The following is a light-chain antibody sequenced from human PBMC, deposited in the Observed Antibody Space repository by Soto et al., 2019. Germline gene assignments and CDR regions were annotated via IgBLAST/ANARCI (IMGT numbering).Light chain of an antibody. CDR1: QDISNY. V-gene: IGKV1-33*01. Sequence: DIQMTQSPSSLSASVGDRVTITCQASQDISNYLNWYQQKPGEAPKLLIYDASNLETGVPSRFSGSGSGTDFTFTISSLQPEDIATYYCQQYDSPAVTFGGGTKVKIK. CDR2: DAS. CDR3: QQYDSPAVT. J-gene: IGKJ4*01.